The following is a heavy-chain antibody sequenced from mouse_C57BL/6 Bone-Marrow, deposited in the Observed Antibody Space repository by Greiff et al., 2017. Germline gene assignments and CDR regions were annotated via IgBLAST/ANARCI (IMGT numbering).Heavy chain of an antibody. Sequence: VQLQQPGAELVRPGTSVKLSCKASGYTFTSYWMHWVKQRPGQGLEWIGVIDPSDSYTNYNQKFKGKATLTVDTSSSTAYMQLSSLTSEDSAVYYCARWYYGSSYFDYWGQGTTLTVSS. CDR1: GYTFTSYW. CDR3: ARWYYGSSYFDY. CDR2: IDPSDSYT. J-gene: IGHJ2*01. V-gene: IGHV1-59*01. D-gene: IGHD1-1*01.